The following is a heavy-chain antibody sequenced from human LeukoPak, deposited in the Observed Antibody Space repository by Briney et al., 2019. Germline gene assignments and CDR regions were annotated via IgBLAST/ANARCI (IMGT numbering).Heavy chain of an antibody. CDR3: ARAWSRVDAFDI. V-gene: IGHV3-7*01. Sequence: PGGSLRLSCAASGFTRSDYWMHWVRRAPGKGLEWVASINQDGSEKYYVDSVKGRFTISRDNAKNSLYLQTNSLRAEDTALYDCARAWSRVDAFDIWGLGTMATVSS. CDR2: INQDGSEK. CDR1: GFTRSDYW. D-gene: IGHD2-8*02. J-gene: IGHJ3*02.